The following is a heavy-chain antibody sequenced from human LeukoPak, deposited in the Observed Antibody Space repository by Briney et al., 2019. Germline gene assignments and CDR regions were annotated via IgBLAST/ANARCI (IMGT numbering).Heavy chain of an antibody. CDR1: GFTFSSYN. CDR2: ITSSSSYI. D-gene: IGHD1-26*01. CDR3: ARDPYSGNYGAYYYYYMDA. V-gene: IGHV3-21*06. Sequence: PGGSLRLSCAASGFTFSSYNMNWVRQAPGKGLEWVSSITSSSSYIYYADSVQGRFTISRDNAKNSLYLQMDSLRVEDTAEYYCARDPYSGNYGAYYYYYMDAWGKGTTVTVSS. J-gene: IGHJ6*03.